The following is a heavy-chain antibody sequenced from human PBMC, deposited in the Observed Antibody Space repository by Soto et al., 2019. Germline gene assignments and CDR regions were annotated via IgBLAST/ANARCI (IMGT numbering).Heavy chain of an antibody. CDR2: IIPIPGTT. CDR3: ARDREYTFWNGYYDH. CDR1: GGTFGSYA. D-gene: IGHD3-3*01. J-gene: IGHJ4*02. V-gene: IGHV1-69*10. Sequence: GASVKVSCKASGGTFGSYAISWVRQAPGQGLEWMGWIIPIPGTTNYAQKFQGRVTMTTDTSTSTAYMELRSLRSDDTAVYYCARDREYTFWNGYYDHWSQGTLVTVSS.